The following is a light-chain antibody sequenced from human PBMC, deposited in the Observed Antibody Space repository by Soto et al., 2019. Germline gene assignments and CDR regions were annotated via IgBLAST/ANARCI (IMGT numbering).Light chain of an antibody. Sequence: IQMTQSPSTLSASVGDRVTVTGRASQSMSICLAWYQQKPGQVPKVLIYDASSLEGGVPSRFSGSGSGSEFTLTISNLQPEDFATYYCQHYCSFPYTFGQGTKLEIK. CDR2: DAS. J-gene: IGKJ2*01. CDR3: QHYCSFPYT. V-gene: IGKV1-5*01. CDR1: QSMSIC.